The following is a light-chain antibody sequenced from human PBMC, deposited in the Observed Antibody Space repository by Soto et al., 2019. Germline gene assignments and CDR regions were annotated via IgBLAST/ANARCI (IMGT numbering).Light chain of an antibody. V-gene: IGKV3-15*01. J-gene: IGKJ1*01. CDR3: QQYSNWPT. CDR1: QSVSSS. Sequence: EIVLKQSPATLSLSPGERATLSCRASQSVSSSLAWYQQKPGQAPRLLIYGASTRATGIPARFSGSGSGTEFTLTISSLQSEDFAVYYCQQYSNWPTFGQGTKVDI. CDR2: GAS.